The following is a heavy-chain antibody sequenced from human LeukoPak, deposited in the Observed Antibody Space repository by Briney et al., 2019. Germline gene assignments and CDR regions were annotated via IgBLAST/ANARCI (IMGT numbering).Heavy chain of an antibody. V-gene: IGHV4-4*02. CDR3: SRESGAFCPFGY. J-gene: IGHJ4*02. D-gene: IGHD1-26*01. CDR1: GGSIRSTNW. Sequence: PSETLPLTCGVSGGSIRSTNWWSWARQPPGQGLEWIGEISLTGETNYNPSLNGRVTMSLDGSRNQLSLTLPSVTAADTAIYYCSRESGAFCPFGYWGQGTLVIVPP. CDR2: ISLTGET.